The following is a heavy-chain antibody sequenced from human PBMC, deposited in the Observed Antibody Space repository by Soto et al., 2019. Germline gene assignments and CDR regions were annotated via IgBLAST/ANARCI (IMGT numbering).Heavy chain of an antibody. D-gene: IGHD1-1*01. CDR3: ARDGKFDY. J-gene: IGHJ4*02. V-gene: IGHV1-18*01. Sequence: QVQLVQSGAEVKNPGASVKVSCKASGYTFATHGIAWVRQAPGQGLEWMGWINSYNGNTNSAQKLQGRVTMTTDTSTSTAYMELRSLRSDDTAVYYCARDGKFDYWGQGTLVTVSS. CDR1: GYTFATHG. CDR2: INSYNGNT.